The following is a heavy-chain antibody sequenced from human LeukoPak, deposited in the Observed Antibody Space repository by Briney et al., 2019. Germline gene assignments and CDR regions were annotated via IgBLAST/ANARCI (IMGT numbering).Heavy chain of an antibody. Sequence: GASVKISCKASGYTFTSYYIVWGRQAPGPGLEWMGRIDPSGGSTSYAQKFQGRVTMTRGTSTSTVYMELSSLRSEDTAVYYCARNSGSGFDYWGQGTLVTVSS. CDR1: GYTFTSYY. J-gene: IGHJ4*02. D-gene: IGHD2-15*01. V-gene: IGHV1-46*01. CDR2: IDPSGGST. CDR3: ARNSGSGFDY.